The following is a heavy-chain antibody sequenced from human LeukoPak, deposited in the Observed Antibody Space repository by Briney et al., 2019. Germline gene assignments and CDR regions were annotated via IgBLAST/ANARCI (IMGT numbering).Heavy chain of an antibody. CDR2: INHSGST. CDR3: AGGLGDSRAY. Sequence: SETLSLTCAVYGGSFSGYYWSWIRQPPGKGLEWIGEINHSGSTNYNPSLKSRVTISVDTSKNQFSLKLSSVTAADTAVYYCAGGLGDSRAYWGQGTLVTVSS. V-gene: IGHV4-34*01. J-gene: IGHJ4*02. D-gene: IGHD4-17*01. CDR1: GGSFSGYY.